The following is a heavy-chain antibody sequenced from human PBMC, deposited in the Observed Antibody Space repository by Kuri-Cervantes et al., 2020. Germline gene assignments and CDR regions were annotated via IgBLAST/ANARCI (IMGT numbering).Heavy chain of an antibody. CDR1: GFTFSSYA. D-gene: IGHD3-10*01. CDR2: ISYDGSNK. CDR3: AREWNTMVRGAKVYWFDP. J-gene: IGHJ5*02. V-gene: IGHV3-30-3*01. Sequence: RGSLRLSRAASGFTFSSYAMHWVRQAPGKGLEWVAVISYDGSNKYYADSVKGRFTISRDNSKNTLYLQMNSLRAEDTAVYYCAREWNTMVRGAKVYWFDPWGQGTLVTVSS.